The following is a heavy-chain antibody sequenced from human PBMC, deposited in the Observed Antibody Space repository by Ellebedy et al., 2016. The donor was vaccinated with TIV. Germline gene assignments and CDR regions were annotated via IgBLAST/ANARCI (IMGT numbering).Heavy chain of an antibody. J-gene: IGHJ1*01. D-gene: IGHD3-16*01. CDR2: INSDGSSA. CDR1: GFSFVDNW. V-gene: IGHV3-74*01. CDR3: AKDLAVHDY. Sequence: GESLKISCAGSGFSFVDNWMFWVRQVPGKGPVWVSRINSDGSSASYADFVKGRFTISRDNSKNMVYLQMNSLRGEDTAVYYCAKDLAVHDYWGQGILVTVSS.